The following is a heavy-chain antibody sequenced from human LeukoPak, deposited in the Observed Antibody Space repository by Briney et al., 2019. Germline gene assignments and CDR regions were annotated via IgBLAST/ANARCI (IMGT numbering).Heavy chain of an antibody. CDR3: ADLEATIFLPNY. CDR1: GYSFTRYW. Sequence: GESLKISCKGSGYSFTRYWIGWVRQMPGKGQEWMGIIYPGDSDTRYSPSFQGQVTISADKSISSAYLQWSSLKASDTALYYCADLEATIFLPNYWGQGALLTVSS. J-gene: IGHJ4*02. CDR2: IYPGDSDT. D-gene: IGHD3-3*01. V-gene: IGHV5-51*01.